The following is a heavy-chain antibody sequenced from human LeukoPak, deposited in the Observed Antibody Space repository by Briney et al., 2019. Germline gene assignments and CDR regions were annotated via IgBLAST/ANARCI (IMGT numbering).Heavy chain of an antibody. J-gene: IGHJ4*02. CDR2: ISGSGGTT. CDR1: GFTFSNYA. Sequence: GGSLRLSCATSGFTFSNYAVSWVRQAPGKGLEWVSSISGSGGTTYYADSVKGRFTISRDNSKNTLYLQMNSLRDEDTAVYYCARGHRSCYDYWGQGTLVTVSS. CDR3: ARGHRSCYDY. V-gene: IGHV3-23*01. D-gene: IGHD2-15*01.